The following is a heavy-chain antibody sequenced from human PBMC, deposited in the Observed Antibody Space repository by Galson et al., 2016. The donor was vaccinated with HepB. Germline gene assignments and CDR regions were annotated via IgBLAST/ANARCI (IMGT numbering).Heavy chain of an antibody. V-gene: IGHV3-43*01. CDR3: AKDHLAGHYFGSGNHPFDC. Sequence: SLRLSCAASGFGFDNFNMNWVRQTPGKRLEWVATITWDGRRASYADSLNGRFTVSRDNVDNFLYLHMDSLTPEDSGLYYCAKDHLAGHYFGSGNHPFDCWGQGTLVTVSS. J-gene: IGHJ4*02. D-gene: IGHD3-10*01. CDR2: ITWDGRRA. CDR1: GFGFDNFN.